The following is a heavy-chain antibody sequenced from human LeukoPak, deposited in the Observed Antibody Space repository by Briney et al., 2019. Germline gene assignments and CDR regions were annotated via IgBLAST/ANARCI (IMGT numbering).Heavy chain of an antibody. CDR1: GYTFTSYD. J-gene: IGHJ3*02. D-gene: IGHD1-26*01. V-gene: IGHV1-8*03. Sequence: GASVKVSCKASGYTFTSYDINWVRQATGQGLEWMGWMNPNSGNTGYAQKFQGRVTITRNTSISTAYMELSSLRSEDTAVYYCAREVQIYSGSYHGRAFDIWGQGTMVTVSS. CDR2: MNPNSGNT. CDR3: AREVQIYSGSYHGRAFDI.